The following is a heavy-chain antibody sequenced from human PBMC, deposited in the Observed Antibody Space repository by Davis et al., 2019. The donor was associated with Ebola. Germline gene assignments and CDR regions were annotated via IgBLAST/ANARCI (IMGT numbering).Heavy chain of an antibody. V-gene: IGHV3-64D*06. CDR2: ISTNGETT. CDR3: VKDRFTVVVVHGGFDY. D-gene: IGHD2-15*01. Sequence: GGSLRLSCAASGFTFSSHWMHWVRQVPGKGLESVSRISTNGETTYYAESVKGRFTISRDNSKGTLYLQMRNLRIDDTAVYYCVKDRFTVVVVHGGFDYWGQGTRVTVSS. CDR1: GFTFSSHW. J-gene: IGHJ4*02.